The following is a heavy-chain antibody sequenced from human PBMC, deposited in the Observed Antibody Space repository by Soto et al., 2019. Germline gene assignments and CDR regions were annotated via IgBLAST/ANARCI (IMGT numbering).Heavy chain of an antibody. CDR3: AREAAESVVDGYWFD. Sequence: QVQLQESGPRLVKPSDTLSLTCTVSGDSFSGYYWSWIRQPAGKGLEWIGRVYTSGNTDYNPSLTSRVTVSVDTSIIHFSLNLRFVTAADTAVYYFAREAAESVVDGYWFD. V-gene: IGHV4-4*07. CDR1: GDSFSGYY. D-gene: IGHD6-13*01. J-gene: IGHJ5*02. CDR2: VYTSGNT.